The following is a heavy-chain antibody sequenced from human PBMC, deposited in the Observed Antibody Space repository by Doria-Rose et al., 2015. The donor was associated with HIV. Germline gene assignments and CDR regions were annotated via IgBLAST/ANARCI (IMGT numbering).Heavy chain of an antibody. CDR3: ARGGGYDPGLY. CDR2: IYYSGSA. CDR1: GDSISSSGFY. V-gene: IGHV4-31*03. D-gene: IGHD5-12*01. Sequence: VQLQGSGPGLVKPSQTLSLNCTVSGDSISSSGFYWNWIRHLPGKGLEWIGYIYYSGSAYYNSSLKSRLTISVDTSKNQFSLALRSVTAADTAVYYCARGGGYDPGLYWGQGNLATVSS. J-gene: IGHJ4*02.